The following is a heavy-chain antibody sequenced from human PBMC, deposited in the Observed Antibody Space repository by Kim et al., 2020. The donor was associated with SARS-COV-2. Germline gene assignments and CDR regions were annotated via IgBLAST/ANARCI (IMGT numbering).Heavy chain of an antibody. CDR3: ARTPPYSGYSVEQWLVFRSYYYYGMDV. V-gene: IGHV1-18*01. Sequence: ASVKVSCKASGYTFTSYGISWVRQAPGQGLEWMGWISAYNGNTNYAQKLQGRVTMTTDTSTSTAYMELRSLRSDDTAVYYCARTPPYSGYSVEQWLVFRSYYYYGMDVWGQGTTVTVSS. CDR1: GYTFTSYG. J-gene: IGHJ6*02. CDR2: ISAYNGNT. D-gene: IGHD6-19*01.